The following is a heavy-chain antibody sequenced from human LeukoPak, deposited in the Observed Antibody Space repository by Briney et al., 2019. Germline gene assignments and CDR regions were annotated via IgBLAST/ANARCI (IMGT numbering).Heavy chain of an antibody. CDR2: IYYSGST. D-gene: IGHD6-13*01. CDR3: ARGVPAAGTIFDY. V-gene: IGHV4-31*03. J-gene: IGHJ4*02. CDR1: GGSISSGGYY. Sequence: SETLSLTCTVSGGSISSGGYYWSWIRQHPGKGLEWNGYIYYSGSTYYNPSLKSRVTISVDTSKNQFSLKLSSVTAADTAVYYCARGVPAAGTIFDYWGQGTLVTVSS.